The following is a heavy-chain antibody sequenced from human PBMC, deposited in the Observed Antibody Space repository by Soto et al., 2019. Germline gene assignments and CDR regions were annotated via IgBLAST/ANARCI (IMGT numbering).Heavy chain of an antibody. J-gene: IGHJ4*02. V-gene: IGHV3-23*01. D-gene: IGHD2-2*01. CDR3: AKANDKDIVVAYRY. CDR1: GFTFSSYA. CDR2: ITGSGGST. Sequence: EVQLLESGGGLVQPGGSLRLSCAASGFTFSSYAMSWVRQAPGKGLEWVAAITGSGGSTYYADSVKGRFTISRDNSKNTLSLQMSSLRAEDAAIYYCAKANDKDIVVAYRYWGQGTLVTVSS.